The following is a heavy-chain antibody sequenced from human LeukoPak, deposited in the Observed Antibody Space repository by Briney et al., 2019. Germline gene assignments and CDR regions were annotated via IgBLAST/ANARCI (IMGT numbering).Heavy chain of an antibody. Sequence: NPSETLSLTCTVSGGSISSFYWSWIRQPAGKGLEWIGRIYTSGSTDYNPSLKSRVTMSVDTSKNQFSLKLSSVTAADTAVYFCARTPYYYGSGSYQCYFDYWGQGTLVTVSS. V-gene: IGHV4-4*07. CDR2: IYTSGST. D-gene: IGHD3-10*01. CDR3: ARTPYYYGSGSYQCYFDY. J-gene: IGHJ4*02. CDR1: GGSISSFY.